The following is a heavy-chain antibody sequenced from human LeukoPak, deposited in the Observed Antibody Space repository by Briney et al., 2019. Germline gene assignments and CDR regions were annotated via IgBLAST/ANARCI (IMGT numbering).Heavy chain of an antibody. J-gene: IGHJ4*02. V-gene: IGHV3-74*01. CDR3: ARGGQGAVDY. Sequence: PGGTLRLFCAASGFTFRSHWIHWVRQAPGKGLVWVSFINNDGGVTSYADSVKGRFTISRDNAKNTLYRQMNSLRAEDTAMYYCARGGQGAVDYWGPGTLVTVSS. CDR2: INNDGGVT. D-gene: IGHD3-16*01. CDR1: GFTFRSHW.